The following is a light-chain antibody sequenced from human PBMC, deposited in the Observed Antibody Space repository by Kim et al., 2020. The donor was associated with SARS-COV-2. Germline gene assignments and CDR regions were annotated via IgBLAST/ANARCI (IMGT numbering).Light chain of an antibody. J-gene: IGKJ2*01. CDR2: AAS. CDR1: QNIKNY. Sequence: DIQMSQSPSSLSASVGDRVTITCRASQNIKNYLSWYQQKQGKAPKLLIYAASTLQRGVPSRFSGSGSGTDFTLTISSLQPEDFATYYCQQSYSSHTFGQGTKLEI. CDR3: QQSYSSHT. V-gene: IGKV1-39*01.